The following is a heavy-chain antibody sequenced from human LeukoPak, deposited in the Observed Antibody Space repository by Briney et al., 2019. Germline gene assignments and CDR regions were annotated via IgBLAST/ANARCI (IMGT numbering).Heavy chain of an antibody. CDR1: GGFISGYY. J-gene: IGHJ4*02. Sequence: PSETLSLTCIVSGGFISGYYWNWIRQSPGKGLEWIGYIYYSGTTKYDPSLKSRVTISVDSSKNQFFLKLNSVTAADTAVYYCARGGRSDYGNSHFDHWGQGTLVTVSS. CDR3: ARGGRSDYGNSHFDH. D-gene: IGHD4-11*01. V-gene: IGHV4-59*01. CDR2: IYYSGTT.